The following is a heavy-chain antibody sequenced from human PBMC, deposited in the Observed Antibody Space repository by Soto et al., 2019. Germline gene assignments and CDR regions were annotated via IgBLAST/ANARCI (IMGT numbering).Heavy chain of an antibody. D-gene: IGHD3-22*01. CDR2: INHSGST. V-gene: IGHV4-34*01. CDR3: AREGQYYDSSGYPIYYFDC. CDR1: GGSFSGYY. Sequence: SETLSLTCAVYGGSFSGYYWSWIRQPPGKGLEWIGEINHSGSTNYNPSLKSRVTISVDTSKNQFSLKLSSVTAADTAVYYCAREGQYYDSSGYPIYYFDCWGQGTLVTVSS. J-gene: IGHJ4*02.